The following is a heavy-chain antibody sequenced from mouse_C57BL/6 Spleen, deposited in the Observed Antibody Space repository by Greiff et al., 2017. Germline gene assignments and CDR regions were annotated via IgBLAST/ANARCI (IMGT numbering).Heavy chain of an antibody. CDR3: ARLDGYDGGAWFAY. CDR1: GYTFTDYN. D-gene: IGHD2-2*01. Sequence: VQLQQSGPELVKPGASVKIPCKASGYTFTDYNMDWVKQSHGKSLEWIGDINPNNGGTIYNQKFKGKATLTVDTSSSTAYMELRSLTSEDTAVYYCARLDGYDGGAWFAYWGQGTLVTVSA. V-gene: IGHV1-18*01. J-gene: IGHJ3*01. CDR2: INPNNGGT.